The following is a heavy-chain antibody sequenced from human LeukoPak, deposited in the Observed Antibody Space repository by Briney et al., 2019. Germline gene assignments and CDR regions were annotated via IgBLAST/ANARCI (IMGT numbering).Heavy chain of an antibody. V-gene: IGHV3-21*01. D-gene: IGHD3-3*01. Sequence: GGSLRLSCAASGFTFSSYSMTWVRQAPGKGLEWVSSISSSSSYIYYADSVKGRFTISRDNAKNSLYLQMNSLRGEDTAVYYCAREQYDFWSGYYCYWGQGTLVTVSS. CDR1: GFTFSSYS. J-gene: IGHJ4*02. CDR2: ISSSSSYI. CDR3: AREQYDFWSGYYCY.